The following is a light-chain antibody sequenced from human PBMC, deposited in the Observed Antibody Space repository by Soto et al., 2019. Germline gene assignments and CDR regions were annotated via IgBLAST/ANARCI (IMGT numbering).Light chain of an antibody. CDR2: EVT. Sequence: QSALTQPPSASGSPGQSVTISCTGTSSDVGGYNYVSWYQQHPGKAPKLIICEVTKRPSGVPDRFSGSKSGNTASLTVSGLQAEYEADYYCSSYAGNNHFVFGTGTKLTVL. CDR1: SSDVGGYNY. J-gene: IGLJ1*01. CDR3: SSYAGNNHFV. V-gene: IGLV2-8*01.